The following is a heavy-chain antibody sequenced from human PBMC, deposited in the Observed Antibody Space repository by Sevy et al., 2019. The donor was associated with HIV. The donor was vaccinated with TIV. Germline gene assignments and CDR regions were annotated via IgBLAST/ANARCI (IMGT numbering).Heavy chain of an antibody. CDR3: ASDLFSGGNYVYGY. J-gene: IGHJ4*02. CDR1: GFTFSSYA. CDR2: INAISSNI. Sequence: GGSLRLSCAASGFTFSSYAMNWVRQAPGKGLEWVSSINAISSNIYYADSVKGRFTISRDNAENSLYLQMNSVRAEDTVVYYCASDLFSGGNYVYGYWGQGTPVTVSS. V-gene: IGHV3-21*01. D-gene: IGHD2-15*01.